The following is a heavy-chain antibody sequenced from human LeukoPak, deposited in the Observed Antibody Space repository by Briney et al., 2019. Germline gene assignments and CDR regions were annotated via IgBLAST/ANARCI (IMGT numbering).Heavy chain of an antibody. CDR3: AKDAYDYVWRSSAFDI. J-gene: IGHJ3*02. Sequence: PGGSLRLSCAASGFTFSSYAMSWVRQAPGKGLEWVSAISGSGGSTYYADSVKGRFTISRDNSKNTLYLQMNSLRAEDTAVYYCAKDAYDYVWRSSAFDIWGQGTMVTVSS. CDR2: ISGSGGST. CDR1: GFTFSSYA. V-gene: IGHV3-23*01. D-gene: IGHD3-16*01.